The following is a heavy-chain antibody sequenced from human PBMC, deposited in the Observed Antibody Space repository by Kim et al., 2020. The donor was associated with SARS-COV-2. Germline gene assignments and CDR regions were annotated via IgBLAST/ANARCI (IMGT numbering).Heavy chain of an antibody. CDR2: IIPIFGTA. V-gene: IGHV1-69*13. CDR1: GGTFSSYA. J-gene: IGHJ4*02. CDR3: ASQPFGEYGSLGGY. D-gene: IGHD3-10*01. Sequence: SVKVSCKASGGTFSSYAISWVRQAPGQGLEWMGGIIPIFGTANYAQKFQGRVTITADESTSTAYMELSSLRSEDTAVYYCASQPFGEYGSLGGYWGQGTLVTVSS.